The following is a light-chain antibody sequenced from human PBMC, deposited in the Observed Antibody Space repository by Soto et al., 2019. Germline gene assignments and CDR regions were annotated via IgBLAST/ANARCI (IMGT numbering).Light chain of an antibody. CDR3: QSYDSSLSGHVV. V-gene: IGLV1-40*01. Sequence: QSVLTQPPSVSGAPGQRVTISCTGSSSNIGAGYNVHWYQQLPGTAPKLLIYSNSNRPSGVPDRFSGSKSGTSASLAITGLQAEDEAEYYCQSYDSSLSGHVVFGGGTKVTVL. CDR2: SNS. J-gene: IGLJ2*01. CDR1: SSNIGAGYN.